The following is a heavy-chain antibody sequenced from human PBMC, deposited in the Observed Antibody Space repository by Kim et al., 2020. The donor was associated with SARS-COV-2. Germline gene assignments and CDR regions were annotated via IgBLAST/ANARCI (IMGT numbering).Heavy chain of an antibody. V-gene: IGHV3-48*01. Sequence: GGSLRLSCAASGFMFTTYSMNWVRQAPGKGLEWISYISSGGTTIYYADSVKGRFTISRDNAKNSLFLQMNNLRVEDTAVYYCAGRLDYWGQGILVTVSP. CDR3: AGRLDY. CDR2: ISSGGTTI. J-gene: IGHJ4*02. CDR1: GFMFTTYS. D-gene: IGHD1-26*01.